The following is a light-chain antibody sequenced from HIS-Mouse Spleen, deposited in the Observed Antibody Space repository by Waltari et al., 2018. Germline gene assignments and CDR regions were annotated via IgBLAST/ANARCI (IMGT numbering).Light chain of an antibody. CDR3: AAWDDSLSGYV. V-gene: IGLV1-47*01. CDR1: SSNIGSNY. J-gene: IGLJ1*01. CDR2: RNN. Sequence: QSVLTQPPSASGTPGQRVTISCSGSSSNIGSNYVYWYQQLPVTAPKLLIYRNNQRPSGVPARFSGSKSGTSASLAISGLRSEDEADYYCAAWDDSLSGYVFGTGTKVTVL.